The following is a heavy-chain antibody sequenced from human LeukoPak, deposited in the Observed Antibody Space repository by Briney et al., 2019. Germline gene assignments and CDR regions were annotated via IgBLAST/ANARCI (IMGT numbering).Heavy chain of an antibody. CDR1: GYSISSGYY. J-gene: IGHJ4*02. Sequence: SETLSLTCAVSGYSISSGYYWGWIRQPPGKGLEWIGTIYHSGSTYYNPSLKSRVTMSVDTSKNQFSLRLSSVTAADTALYYCARHPDYWGQGTLVTVSS. V-gene: IGHV4-38-2*01. CDR2: IYHSGST. CDR3: ARHPDY.